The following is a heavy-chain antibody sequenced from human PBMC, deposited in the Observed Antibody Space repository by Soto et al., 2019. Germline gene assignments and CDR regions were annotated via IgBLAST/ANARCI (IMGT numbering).Heavy chain of an antibody. D-gene: IGHD3-16*02. CDR1: GFTFSSYW. J-gene: IGHJ6*03. CDR3: ARAGGGSTHYDYIWGSYPGFGYYYYMDV. Sequence: GESLKISCAASGFTFSSYWMSWVRQAPGKGLEWVANIKQDGSEKYYVDSVKGRFTISRDKAKNSLYLQMNSLRAEDTAVYYCARAGGGSTHYDYIWGSYPGFGYYYYMDVWGKGTTVTVSS. V-gene: IGHV3-7*01. CDR2: IKQDGSEK.